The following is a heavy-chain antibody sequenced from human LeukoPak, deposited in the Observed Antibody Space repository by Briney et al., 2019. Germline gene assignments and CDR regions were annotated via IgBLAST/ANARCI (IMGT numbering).Heavy chain of an antibody. Sequence: SETLSLTCTVSGGSISSYYWSWIRQPPGKGLEWIGYIYYSGSTNYNPSLKSRVTISVDTSKNQFSLKLSSVTAADTAVYYCARLYGNYQNYFDYWGQGTLVTVSS. CDR2: IYYSGST. D-gene: IGHD1-7*01. V-gene: IGHV4-59*01. J-gene: IGHJ4*02. CDR1: GGSISSYY. CDR3: ARLYGNYQNYFDY.